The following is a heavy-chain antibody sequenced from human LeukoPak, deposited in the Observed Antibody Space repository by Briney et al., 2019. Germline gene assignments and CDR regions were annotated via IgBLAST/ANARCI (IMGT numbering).Heavy chain of an antibody. V-gene: IGHV3-66*01. Sequence: GGSLILSCAASGFTVSSNYMSWVRQAPGKGLEWVSVIYNGGSTKYADSVKGRFTISRDNSKNTLYLQMNSLRVEDTAVYFCARASQWLAFDYWGQGTLVTVSS. J-gene: IGHJ4*02. CDR1: GFTVSSNY. CDR2: IYNGGST. CDR3: ARASQWLAFDY. D-gene: IGHD6-19*01.